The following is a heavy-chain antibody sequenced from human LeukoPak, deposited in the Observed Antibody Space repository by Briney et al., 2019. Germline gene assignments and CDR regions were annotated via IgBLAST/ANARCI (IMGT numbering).Heavy chain of an antibody. CDR3: ARERYVGWFGAFDI. D-gene: IGHD3-10*01. Sequence: WASVKVSYKASGYTFTGYYMHWVRQAPGQGLEWVGWINTYTGNPTYAQGFTGRFVFSLDTSVSTAYLQLSSLKAEDTAVYYCARERYVGWFGAFDIWGQGTMVTVSS. CDR2: INTYTGNP. J-gene: IGHJ3*02. CDR1: GYTFTGYY. V-gene: IGHV7-4-1*02.